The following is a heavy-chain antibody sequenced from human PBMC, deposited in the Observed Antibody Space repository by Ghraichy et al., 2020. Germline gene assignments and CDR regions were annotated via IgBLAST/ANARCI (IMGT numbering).Heavy chain of an antibody. D-gene: IGHD3-22*01. V-gene: IGHV3-9*01. CDR2: ISWNSGSI. J-gene: IGHJ6*03. CDR3: AKESGSSLYYYYYYYMDV. CDR1: GFTFDDCA. Sequence: ALRLSCAASGFTFDDCAMHWVRQAPGKGLEWVSGISWNSGSIGYADSVKGRFTISRDNAKNSLYLQMNSLRAEDTALYYCAKESGSSLYYYYYYYMDVWGKGTTVTVSS.